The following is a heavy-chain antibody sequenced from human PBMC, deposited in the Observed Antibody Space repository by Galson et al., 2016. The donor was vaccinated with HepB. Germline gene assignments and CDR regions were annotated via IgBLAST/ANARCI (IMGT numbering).Heavy chain of an antibody. D-gene: IGHD3-22*01. CDR1: GGSISSSSYY. V-gene: IGHV4-39*07. Sequence: SETLSLTCTVSGGSISSSSYYWGWIRQPPGKGLEWIGSIYYSGSTYYNPSLKSRVTISVDTSKNQFSLKLSSVTAADTAVYYCARMSYFDISGYDYYFDYWVQGTLVTVSS. CDR2: IYYSGST. J-gene: IGHJ4*02. CDR3: ARMSYFDISGYDYYFDY.